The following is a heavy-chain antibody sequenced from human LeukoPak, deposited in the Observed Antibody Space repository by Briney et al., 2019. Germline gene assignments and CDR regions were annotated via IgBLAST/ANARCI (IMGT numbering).Heavy chain of an antibody. D-gene: IGHD2-2*01. Sequence: KPSETLSLTCSVSSGSITTYYWNWIRQAPGEEPEWIGYIHYSGSANYNHPPNSRVTLSVDTSKGHFFRRLTSVTAADTAVYYCARLVVPEAFDFDSGGQGTLVTVSS. J-gene: IGHJ4*02. CDR3: ARLVVPEAFDFDS. V-gene: IGHV4-59*08. CDR1: SGSITTYY. CDR2: IHYSGSA.